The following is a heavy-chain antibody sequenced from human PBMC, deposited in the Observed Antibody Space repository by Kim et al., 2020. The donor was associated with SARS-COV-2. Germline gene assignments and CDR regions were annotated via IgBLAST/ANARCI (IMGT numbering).Heavy chain of an antibody. V-gene: IGHV5-10-1*01. CDR2: IDPSDSYT. CDR3: ARHDLGIVVVNYGDY. Sequence: GESLKISCKGSGYSFTSYWISWVRQMPGKGLEWMGRIDPSDSYTNYSPSFQGHVTISADKSISTAYLQWSSLKASDTAMYYCARHDLGIVVVNYGDYWGQGTLVTVSS. J-gene: IGHJ4*02. D-gene: IGHD3-22*01. CDR1: GYSFTSYW.